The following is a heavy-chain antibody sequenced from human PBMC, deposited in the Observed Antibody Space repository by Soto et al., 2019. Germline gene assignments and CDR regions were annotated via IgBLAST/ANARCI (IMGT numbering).Heavy chain of an antibody. CDR1: GFPFSDYY. Sequence: GGSLRLSCATSGFPFSDYYMSWIRQAPGKGLEWLSHISPKSTYRNYADSVKGRFTISRDNTKSSLFLQMNSLGVEDTAVYYCVRGGGGGLFEHWGQGVLVTVSS. V-gene: IGHV3-11*06. CDR3: VRGGGGGLFEH. D-gene: IGHD2-21*01. J-gene: IGHJ4*02. CDR2: ISPKSTYR.